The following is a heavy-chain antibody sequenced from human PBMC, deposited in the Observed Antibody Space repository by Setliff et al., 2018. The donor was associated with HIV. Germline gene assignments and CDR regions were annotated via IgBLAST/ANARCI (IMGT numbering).Heavy chain of an antibody. V-gene: IGHV3-66*01. D-gene: IGHD2-21*02. CDR2: IYSGGST. J-gene: IGHJ4*02. CDR1: GFTVSSNY. CDR3: ARGGRDGGNFYYFDY. Sequence: PGGSLRLSCAASGFTVSSNYMSWVRQAPGKGLEWVSVIYSGGSTYYADSVKGRFTISRDNSKNTLYLQMNSLRAEDTAVYYCARGGRDGGNFYYFDYWGQGTLVTVSS.